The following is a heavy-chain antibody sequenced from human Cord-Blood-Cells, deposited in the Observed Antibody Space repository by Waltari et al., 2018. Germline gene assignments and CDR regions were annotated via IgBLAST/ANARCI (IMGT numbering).Heavy chain of an antibody. D-gene: IGHD5-12*01. Sequence: EVQLVESGGCLVQPGGSLRLSCAASGFTFSSYWMHWVRQAPGKGLVWVSRINSEGSSTSYADSVKGRFTISRDNAKNTLYLQMNSLRAEDTAVYYCAREVNPRGEWLRGYFDLWGRGTLVTVSS. CDR2: INSEGSST. CDR1: GFTFSSYW. J-gene: IGHJ2*01. V-gene: IGHV3-74*01. CDR3: AREVNPRGEWLRGYFDL.